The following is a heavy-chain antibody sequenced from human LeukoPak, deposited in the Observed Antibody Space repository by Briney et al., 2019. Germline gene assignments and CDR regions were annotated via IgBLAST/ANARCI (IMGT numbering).Heavy chain of an antibody. CDR1: GGSISSSSYY. J-gene: IGHJ4*02. D-gene: IGHD6-13*01. CDR2: IYYSGST. V-gene: IGHV4-39*07. Sequence: PSETLSLTCTVSGGSISSSSYYWGWIRQPPGKGLEWIGSIYYSGSTYYNPSLKSRVTISVDTSKNQFSLKLSSVTAADTAVYYCARGGRVSSSWYYFDYWGQGTLVTVSS. CDR3: ARGGRVSSSWYYFDY.